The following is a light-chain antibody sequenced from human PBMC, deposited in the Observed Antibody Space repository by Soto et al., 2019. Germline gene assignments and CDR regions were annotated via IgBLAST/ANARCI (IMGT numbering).Light chain of an antibody. CDR2: AAS. CDR3: QQSYSTLFT. CDR1: QTIIRY. V-gene: IGKV1-39*01. J-gene: IGKJ3*01. Sequence: DIQMTQPPSSLSASVGDRVTITCRASQTIIRYLNWYQQKPGRAPKLLIYAASSLQSGVPSRFSGSGSGTEFPLTISSLQPEDFATYYCQQSYSTLFTFGPGTKVEIK.